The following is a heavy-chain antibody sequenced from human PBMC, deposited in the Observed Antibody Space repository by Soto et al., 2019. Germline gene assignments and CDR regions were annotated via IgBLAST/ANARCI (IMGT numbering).Heavy chain of an antibody. CDR3: ARGVTGTVNY. Sequence: PAETLSLTCAVSAYSISSAYYWNWVRQSPWKGLEWIGCVSYNGITFSNPSLKSRVTMTADTSRNHFSLRLTSVTAADTATYFCARGVTGTVNYWGQGTLVTVS. D-gene: IGHD1-20*01. CDR2: VSYNGIT. J-gene: IGHJ4*02. CDR1: AYSISSAYY. V-gene: IGHV4-38-2*01.